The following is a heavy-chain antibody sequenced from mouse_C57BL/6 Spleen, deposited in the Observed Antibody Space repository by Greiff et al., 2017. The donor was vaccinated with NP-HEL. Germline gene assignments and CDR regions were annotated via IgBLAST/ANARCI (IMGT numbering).Heavy chain of an antibody. J-gene: IGHJ1*03. V-gene: IGHV2-2*01. CDR1: GFSLTSYG. CDR2: IWSGGST. CDR3: ASLKETDWYFDV. D-gene: IGHD1-3*01. Sequence: VKVVESGPGLVQPSQSLSITCTVSGFSLTSYGVHWVRQSPGKGLEWLGVIWSGGSTDYNAAFISRLSISKDNSKSQVFFKMNSLQADDTAIYYCASLKETDWYFDVWGTGTTVTVSS.